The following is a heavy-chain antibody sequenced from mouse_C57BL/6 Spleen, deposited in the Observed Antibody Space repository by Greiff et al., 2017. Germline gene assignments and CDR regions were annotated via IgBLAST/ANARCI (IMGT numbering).Heavy chain of an antibody. J-gene: IGHJ2*01. V-gene: IGHV1-64*01. CDR2: IHPNSGST. Sequence: QVQLQQPGAELVKPGASVKLSCKASGYTFTSYWMHWVKQRPGQGLEWIGMIHPNSGSTNYNEKFKSKATLTVDKSSSTAYMQLSSLTSEDSAVYYCARSDTTLYFDYWGQGTTLTVSS. CDR1: GYTFTSYW. CDR3: ARSDTTLYFDY. D-gene: IGHD1-1*01.